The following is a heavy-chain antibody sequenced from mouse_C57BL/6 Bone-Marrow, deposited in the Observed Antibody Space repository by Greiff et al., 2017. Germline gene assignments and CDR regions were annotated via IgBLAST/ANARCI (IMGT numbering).Heavy chain of an antibody. D-gene: IGHD1-1*01. Sequence: VKLQESGTELVKPGASVKLSCKASGYTFTSYWMHWVKQRPGQGLEWIGNINPSNGGTNYNEKFKSKATLTVDKSSSTAYMQLSSLTSEDSAVYYCARLRLLYWYFDVWGTGTTVTVSS. CDR1: GYTFTSYW. J-gene: IGHJ1*03. CDR3: ARLRLLYWYFDV. V-gene: IGHV1-53*01. CDR2: INPSNGGT.